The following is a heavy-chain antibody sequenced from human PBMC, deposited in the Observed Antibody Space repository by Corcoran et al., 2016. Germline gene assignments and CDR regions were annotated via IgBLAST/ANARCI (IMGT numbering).Heavy chain of an antibody. CDR1: GFTFSSYW. V-gene: IGHV3-74*01. J-gene: IGHJ4*02. CDR2: ISTDGSGT. D-gene: IGHD3-22*01. Sequence: EVQLVESGGGLVQPGGSLRLSCAASGFTFSSYWMHWVRQAPGKGLVWVSRISTDGSGTSYADSVKGRFPISRDNAKNTLFLQMNSLRAEDTAVFYCARASGSYDSGGYFDYWGQGALVAVSS. CDR3: ARASGSYDSGGYFDY.